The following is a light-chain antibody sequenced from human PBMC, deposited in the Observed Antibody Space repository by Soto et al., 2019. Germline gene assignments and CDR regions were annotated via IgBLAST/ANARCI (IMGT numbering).Light chain of an antibody. CDR1: QSVSSSY. J-gene: IGKJ5*01. V-gene: IGKV3-20*01. CDR2: GAS. Sequence: EIVLTQSPGTLSLSPGERATLSCRASQSVSSSYLAWYQQKPGQAPRLLIYGASSRATGIPDMFSGGGSGIDFALTISRLEPEDFAVYYCQEYGSSPITFGPGRRREV. CDR3: QEYGSSPIT.